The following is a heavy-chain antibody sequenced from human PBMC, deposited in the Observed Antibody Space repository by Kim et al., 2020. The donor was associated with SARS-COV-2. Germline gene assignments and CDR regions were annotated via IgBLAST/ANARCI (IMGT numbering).Heavy chain of an antibody. J-gene: IGHJ4*02. Sequence: DAVKGRFTNARDNSKTTLYLQMNSLRAEDTAVYYCARDRAFGDYDSSDYWGQGTLVTVSS. V-gene: IGHV3-30*07. CDR3: ARDRAFGDYDSSDY. D-gene: IGHD3-22*01.